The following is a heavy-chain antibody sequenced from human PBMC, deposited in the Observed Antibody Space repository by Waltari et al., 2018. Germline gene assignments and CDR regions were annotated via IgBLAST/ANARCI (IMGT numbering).Heavy chain of an antibody. Sequence: QVQLQESCPGLLNPSAPLSLTCSVSGGSVSGDYWSWIRQPPGKGLEFIAYMSHSGALIKNPSLKSRVTISLDTSKNQFSLNLDSVTAADTAVYYCARQIGGRLLWDYWGQGTLVVVSS. D-gene: IGHD2-21*02. CDR2: MSHSGAL. J-gene: IGHJ4*02. CDR3: ARQIGGRLLWDY. V-gene: IGHV4-59*02. CDR1: GGSVSGDY.